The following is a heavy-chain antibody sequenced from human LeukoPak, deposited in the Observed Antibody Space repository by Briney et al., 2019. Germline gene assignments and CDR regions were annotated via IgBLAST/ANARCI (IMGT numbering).Heavy chain of an antibody. J-gene: IGHJ4*02. CDR3: AIAPFYDSSGYYYASKVGFDY. D-gene: IGHD3-22*01. V-gene: IGHV1-24*01. CDR1: GYTLTELS. Sequence: ASVKVSCKVSGYTLTELSMHWVRQAPGKGLEWMGGFDPEDGETICAQKFQGRVTMTEDTSTDTAYMELSSLRSEDTAVYYCAIAPFYDSSGYYYASKVGFDYWGQGTLVTVSS. CDR2: FDPEDGET.